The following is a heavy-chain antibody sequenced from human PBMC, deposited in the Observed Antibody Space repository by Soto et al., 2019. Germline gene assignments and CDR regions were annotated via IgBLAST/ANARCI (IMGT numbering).Heavy chain of an antibody. CDR1: GFAFSNFG. Sequence: QVQVVESGGGVVQPGRSLRLSCATSGFAFSNFGMHWVRQVPGKGLEWVAVIWHNGKNKDYADYAKGRFTISRDNSKNILYLEMKSLRVEDTDIYYCARDPGQDEAMDYWGQGTLVTVSS. V-gene: IGHV3-33*04. J-gene: IGHJ4*02. CDR3: ARDPGQDEAMDY. CDR2: IWHNGKNK.